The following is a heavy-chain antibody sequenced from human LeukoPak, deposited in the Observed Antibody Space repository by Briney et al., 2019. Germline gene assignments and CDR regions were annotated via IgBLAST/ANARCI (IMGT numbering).Heavy chain of an antibody. V-gene: IGHV4-34*01. D-gene: IGHD6-6*01. J-gene: IGHJ6*03. Sequence: PSETLSLTCAVYGGSFNDYYWSWIRQPPGKGLEWIGEINHSGSTNYNPSLKSRVTISVDTSKNQFSLKLSSVTAADTAVYYCARLQCYSTSSVMGYYYYYMDVWGKGTTVTVSS. CDR2: INHSGST. CDR1: GGSFNDYY. CDR3: ARLQCYSTSSVMGYYYYYMDV.